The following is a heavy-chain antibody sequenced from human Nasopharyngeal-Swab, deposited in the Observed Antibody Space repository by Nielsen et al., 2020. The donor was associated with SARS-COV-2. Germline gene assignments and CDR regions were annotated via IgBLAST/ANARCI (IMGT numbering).Heavy chain of an antibody. D-gene: IGHD3-3*01. CDR3: ARDSSRRSRGSYYYYGMDV. J-gene: IGHJ6*02. CDR1: GRSISSYY. Sequence: SETLSLTCTVSGRSISSYYWSCIRQPAGKGLEWIGRIYTSGSTNYNPSLKSRVTMSVDTSKNQFSLKLSSVTAADTAVYYCARDSSRRSRGSYYYYGMDVWGQGTTVTVSS. CDR2: IYTSGST. V-gene: IGHV4-4*07.